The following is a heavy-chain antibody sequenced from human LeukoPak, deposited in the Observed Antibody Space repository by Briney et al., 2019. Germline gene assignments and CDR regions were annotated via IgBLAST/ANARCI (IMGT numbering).Heavy chain of an antibody. D-gene: IGHD5-18*01. J-gene: IGHJ4*02. CDR3: AKDSLRASSYGSFHY. V-gene: IGHV3-30*18. Sequence: RGGSLRLSCAASGFTFSSYGMNWVRQAPGKGLEGVAVISYDGSNKYYADSVKGRFTITRDNSKNTLYLQMHSLIAEDTAVYYYAKDSLRASSYGSFHYWGQGTLVSVSS. CDR2: ISYDGSNK. CDR1: GFTFSSYG.